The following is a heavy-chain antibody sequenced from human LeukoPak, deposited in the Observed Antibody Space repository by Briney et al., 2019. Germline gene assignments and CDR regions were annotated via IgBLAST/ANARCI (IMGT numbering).Heavy chain of an antibody. CDR2: ISWNSGSI. D-gene: IGHD3-3*02. J-gene: IGHJ4*02. CDR3: AKDKRPLTRVQAFSN. Sequence: GGSLRLSCAASGFTFDDYAMYWVRQAPGKGLEWVSGISWNSGSIGYADSVKGRFTISRDNAKNSLYLQMNSLRAEDTALYYCAKDKRPLTRVQAFSNWGQGTLVTVSS. CDR1: GFTFDDYA. V-gene: IGHV3-9*01.